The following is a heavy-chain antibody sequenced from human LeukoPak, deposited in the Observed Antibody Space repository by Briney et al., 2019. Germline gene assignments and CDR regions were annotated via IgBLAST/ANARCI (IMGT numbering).Heavy chain of an antibody. CDR3: ARENYDNVWGSYRYTGFDY. CDR2: ISSSSSYI. CDR1: GFTFSSYS. V-gene: IGHV3-21*04. J-gene: IGHJ4*02. Sequence: GGSLRLSCAASGFTFSSYSMNWVRQAPGKGLEWVSSISSSSSYIYYADSVKGRFTISRDNAKISLYLQTNSLRAEDTAVYYCARENYDNVWGSYRYTGFDYWGQGTLVTVSS. D-gene: IGHD3-16*02.